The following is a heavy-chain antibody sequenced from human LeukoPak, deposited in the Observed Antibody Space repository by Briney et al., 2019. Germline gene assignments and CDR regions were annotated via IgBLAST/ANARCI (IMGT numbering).Heavy chain of an antibody. CDR2: ICSDGST. J-gene: IGHJ6*02. V-gene: IGHV3-53*04. CDR1: GFTVSTNY. CDR3: ARDQGLIEMATSSFYYSDVDV. Sequence: PGGSLRLSCAASGFTVSTNYMSWVRQAPGKGLEWVSIICSDGSTQYADSVKGRFTISRHNSKNTLYLQMDSLRVEDTAVYYCARDQGLIEMATSSFYYSDVDVWGQGTTVTVSS. D-gene: IGHD5-24*01.